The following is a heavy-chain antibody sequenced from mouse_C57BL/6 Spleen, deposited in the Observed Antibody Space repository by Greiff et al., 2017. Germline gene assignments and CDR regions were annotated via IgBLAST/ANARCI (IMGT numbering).Heavy chain of an antibody. CDR1: GYTFTSYW. CDR2: IYPGSGST. CDR3: AREGRTLYYFDY. V-gene: IGHV1-55*01. J-gene: IGHJ2*01. Sequence: QVQLQQPGAELVKPGASVKMSCKASGYTFTSYWITWVKQRPGQGLEWIGDIYPGSGSTNYNEKFKSKATLTVDTSSSTAYMQLSSLTSEDSAVXYCAREGRTLYYFDYWGQGTTLTVSS.